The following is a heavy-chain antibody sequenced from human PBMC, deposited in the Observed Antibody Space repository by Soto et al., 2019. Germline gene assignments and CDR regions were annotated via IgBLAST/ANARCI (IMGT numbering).Heavy chain of an antibody. D-gene: IGHD1-26*01. CDR1: GFTFSSYS. CDR2: ISSSSTI. CDR3: VRVVGARYYFDY. Sequence: GGSLRLSYAASGFTFSSYSMNWVRQAPGKGLEWVSYISSSSTIYYADSVKGRFTISRDNAKNSLYLQMNSLRDEDTAVYYCVRVVGARYYFDYWGQGTLVTVSS. J-gene: IGHJ4*02. V-gene: IGHV3-48*02.